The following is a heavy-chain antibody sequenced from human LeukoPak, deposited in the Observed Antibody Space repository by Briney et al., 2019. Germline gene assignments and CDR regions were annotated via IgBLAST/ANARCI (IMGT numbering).Heavy chain of an antibody. V-gene: IGHV1-69*06. CDR3: AIDKALKGVAARYAFDI. J-gene: IGHJ3*02. CDR1: GGTFSSYA. D-gene: IGHD2-15*01. Sequence: SVKVSCKASGGTFSSYAISWVRQAPGQGLDWMGGIIPIFGTANYAQKFQGRVTITADKSTSTAYVELSSLRSEGTAVYYCAIDKALKGVAARYAFDIWGQGTMVTVSS. CDR2: IIPIFGTA.